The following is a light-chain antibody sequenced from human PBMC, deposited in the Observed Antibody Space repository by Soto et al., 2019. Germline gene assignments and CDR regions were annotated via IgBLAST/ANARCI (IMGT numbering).Light chain of an antibody. Sequence: DIQMTQSPSSVSASVGERVSITCRASQGIGSXXXWYQQKPGKAPKLLIHAASTLQRGVPSRFSGSGSGTDFTLTISSLQSEDFATYYCQQANAFPRTFVQGTKVEIE. V-gene: IGKV1-12*01. CDR2: AAS. CDR1: QGIGSX. J-gene: IGKJ1*01. CDR3: QQANAFPRT.